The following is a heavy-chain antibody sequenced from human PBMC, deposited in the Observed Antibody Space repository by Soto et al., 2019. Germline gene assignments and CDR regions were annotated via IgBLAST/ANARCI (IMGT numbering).Heavy chain of an antibody. CDR3: ARDHYYDSSGYSD. Sequence: SETLSLTCTVSGGSISSGGYYWSWIRQPPGKGLEWIGYIYYSGSTYYNPSLKSRVTISVDTSKNQFSLKLSSVTAADTAVYYCARDHYYDSSGYSDWGQGTLVTVSS. D-gene: IGHD3-22*01. CDR1: GGSISSGGYY. J-gene: IGHJ4*02. V-gene: IGHV4-30-4*01. CDR2: IYYSGST.